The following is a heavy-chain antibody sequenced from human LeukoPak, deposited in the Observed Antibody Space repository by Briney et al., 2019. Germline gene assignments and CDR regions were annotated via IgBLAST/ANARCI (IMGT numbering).Heavy chain of an antibody. CDR1: GYTFTGYY. CDR3: GTLLSNGPFDY. J-gene: IGHJ4*02. V-gene: IGHV1-2*02. Sequence: ASVKGSCKASGYTFTGYYMHWVRQAPGQGLEWVGYIYPNSGATKYAQKFQGRVTMTRDTSINTAYMELSGLRSDDTAVYYCGTLLSNGPFDYWGQGSLVTVSS. CDR2: IYPNSGAT.